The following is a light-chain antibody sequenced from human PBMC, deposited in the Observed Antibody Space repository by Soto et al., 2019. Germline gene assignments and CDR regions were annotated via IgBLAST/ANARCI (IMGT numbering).Light chain of an antibody. CDR3: HQYGISP. Sequence: ESVLPRCPGTIYLSPWERATLSCRASQSVSSNYLAWYQQKPGQAPRLLIYGASSRATGIPDRFSGSGSGTDFTLTISRLEPEDFAVYYCHQYGISPFGGGTKV. CDR2: GAS. V-gene: IGKV3-20*01. J-gene: IGKJ4*01. CDR1: QSVSSNY.